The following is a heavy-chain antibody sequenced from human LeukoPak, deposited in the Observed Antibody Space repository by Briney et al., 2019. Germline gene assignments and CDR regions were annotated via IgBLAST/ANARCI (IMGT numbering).Heavy chain of an antibody. Sequence: PSETLSLTCSVSGGSISSDYWSWIRQPPGKGLEWVSAISGSGGSTYYADSVKSRFTISRDNSKNTLYLQMNSLRAEDTAVYYCAKKKYYDFWSGYPDYWGQGTLVTVSS. D-gene: IGHD3-3*01. CDR2: ISGSGGST. V-gene: IGHV3-23*01. CDR1: GGSISSDY. J-gene: IGHJ4*02. CDR3: AKKKYYDFWSGYPDY.